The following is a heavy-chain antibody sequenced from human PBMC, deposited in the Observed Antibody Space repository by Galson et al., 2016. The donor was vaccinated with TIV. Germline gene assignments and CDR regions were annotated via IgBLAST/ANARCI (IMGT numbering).Heavy chain of an antibody. J-gene: IGHJ4*02. V-gene: IGHV4-59*08. Sequence: SETLSLTCTVSGGSISNYYWSWIRQPPGKGLEWIGYIYCSGSTSYNPSLKSRVTISLDTPKSQFSLKLNSVTAADTAVYYCARLDTALDYWGQGTLVTVSS. CDR3: ARLDTALDY. CDR2: IYCSGST. CDR1: GGSISNYY. D-gene: IGHD5-18*01.